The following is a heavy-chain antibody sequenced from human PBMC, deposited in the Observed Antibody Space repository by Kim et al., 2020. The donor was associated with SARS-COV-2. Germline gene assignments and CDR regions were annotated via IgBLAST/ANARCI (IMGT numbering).Heavy chain of an antibody. D-gene: IGHD3-3*01. CDR2: INHSGST. Sequence: SETLSLTCAVYGGSFSGYYWSWIRQPPGKGLEWIGEINHSGSTNYNPSLKSRVTISVDTSKNQFSLKLSSVTAADTAVYYCARDSLRRFLEWLVGGMDVWGEGTTLTDSS. V-gene: IGHV4-34*01. CDR3: ARDSLRRFLEWLVGGMDV. J-gene: IGHJ6*04. CDR1: GGSFSGYY.